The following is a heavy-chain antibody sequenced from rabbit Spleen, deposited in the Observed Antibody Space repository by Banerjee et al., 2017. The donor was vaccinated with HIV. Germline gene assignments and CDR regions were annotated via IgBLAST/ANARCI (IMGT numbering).Heavy chain of an antibody. Sequence: QLVESGGGLVQPGGSLKLSCKASGFDFSRYYISWVRQAPGKGLEWIGDIDPIFGIAVYATWVNGRFTVSSHNAQTTLYLQLNSLTAADTATYFCVREVAGKFALWGPGTLVTVS. CDR2: IDPIFGIA. J-gene: IGHJ4*01. D-gene: IGHD4-1*01. CDR3: VREVAGKFAL. V-gene: IGHV1S7*01. CDR1: GFDFSRYY.